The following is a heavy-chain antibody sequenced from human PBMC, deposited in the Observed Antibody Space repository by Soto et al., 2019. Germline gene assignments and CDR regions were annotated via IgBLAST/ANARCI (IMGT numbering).Heavy chain of an antibody. V-gene: IGHV1-46*01. Sequence: ASVKVSCKASGYTFTSYYMHWVRQAPGQGLEWMGIINPSGGSTSYAQKFQGRVTMTRDTSTSTVYMELSSLRSEDTAVYYCAREEGGYCSSTSCYSPRYYYYYGMDVWGQGTTVTSP. CDR3: AREEGGYCSSTSCYSPRYYYYYGMDV. D-gene: IGHD2-2*02. CDR2: INPSGGST. J-gene: IGHJ6*02. CDR1: GYTFTSYY.